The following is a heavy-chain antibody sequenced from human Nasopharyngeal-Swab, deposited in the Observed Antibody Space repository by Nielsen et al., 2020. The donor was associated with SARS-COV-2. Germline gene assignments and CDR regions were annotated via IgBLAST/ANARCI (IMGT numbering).Heavy chain of an antibody. V-gene: IGHV4-59*13. CDR3: ARDEAGTANSGFDY. Sequence: SETLSLTCTVSGGSISSYYWSWIRQPPGKGLEWIGYIYYSGSTNYNPSLKSRVTISVDTSKNQFSLKLNSVTAADTAIYYCARDEAGTANSGFDYWGQGTLVTVSS. J-gene: IGHJ4*02. D-gene: IGHD1-1*01. CDR1: GGSISSYY. CDR2: IYYSGST.